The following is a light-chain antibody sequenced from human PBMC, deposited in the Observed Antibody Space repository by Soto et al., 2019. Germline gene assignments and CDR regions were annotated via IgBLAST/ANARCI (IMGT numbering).Light chain of an antibody. Sequence: QSVLTQPASVSGSPGQSITISCTGTSSDVGRYNYVSWYQHHPGKAPKLMIYGVSDRPSGVSNRFSGSKSGNTASLTISGLQAEDEADYYCSSYTIINTYVFGTGTKVTVL. CDR3: SSYTIINTYV. V-gene: IGLV2-14*01. CDR1: SSDVGRYNY. CDR2: GVS. J-gene: IGLJ1*01.